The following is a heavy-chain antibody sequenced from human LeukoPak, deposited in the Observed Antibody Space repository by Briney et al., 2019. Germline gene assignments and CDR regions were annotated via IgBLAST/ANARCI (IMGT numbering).Heavy chain of an antibody. CDR2: IYYSGST. J-gene: IGHJ4*02. CDR3: ARGAVEMAPQNPPHELGFVAFFDY. D-gene: IGHD5-24*01. CDR1: GGSISSSSYY. V-gene: IGHV4-39*01. Sequence: TSETLSLTRTVSGGSISSSSYYWGWIRQPPGKGLEWIGSIYYSGSTYYNPSLKSRITIAVDTSKNQFSLELSSVTAADTAVYYCARGAVEMAPQNPPHELGFVAFFDYWGQGTLVTVSS.